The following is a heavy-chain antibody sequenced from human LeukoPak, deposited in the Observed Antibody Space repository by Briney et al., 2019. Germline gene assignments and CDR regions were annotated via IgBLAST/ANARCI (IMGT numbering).Heavy chain of an antibody. J-gene: IGHJ4*02. CDR2: IYPGGSET. CDR3: ARVSRDGYNQNFDH. V-gene: IGHV5-51*01. D-gene: IGHD5-24*01. Sequence: GESLKISCKGSGYSFTSYWIGWVRQMPGKGLEWMGIIYPGGSETRYDPSFQGQVTISADMSTSTAYLQWSGLRASDTAIYFCARVSRDGYNQNFDHWGQGTLVTVSS. CDR1: GYSFTSYW.